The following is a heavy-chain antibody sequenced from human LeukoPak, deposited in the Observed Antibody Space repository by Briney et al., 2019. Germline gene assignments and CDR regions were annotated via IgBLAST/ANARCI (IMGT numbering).Heavy chain of an antibody. D-gene: IGHD6-19*01. J-gene: IGHJ3*02. V-gene: IGHV4-59*08. CDR3: ARRRLVRAAFDI. Sequence: SETLSLTCTVSGGSISSYYWSWIRQPPGKGLEWIGYIYYSGSTNYNPSLKSRVTISVDTSKNQFSLKLSSVTAADAAVYYWARRRLVRAAFDIWGQGTMVTVSS. CDR2: IYYSGST. CDR1: GGSISSYY.